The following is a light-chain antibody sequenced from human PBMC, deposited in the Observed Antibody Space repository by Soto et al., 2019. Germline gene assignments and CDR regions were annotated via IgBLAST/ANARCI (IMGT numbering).Light chain of an antibody. Sequence: QSVLTQPPSASGSPGQSVSISCTGTSSDVGGYNYVSWYQQHPDKAPKLIIYEVSKWPSGVPDRFSGSKSGNTASLTISGXXAEDEADYYCSSYAGNXTLVFGGGTKX. V-gene: IGLV2-8*01. J-gene: IGLJ2*01. CDR2: EVS. CDR1: SSDVGGYNY. CDR3: SSYAGNXTLV.